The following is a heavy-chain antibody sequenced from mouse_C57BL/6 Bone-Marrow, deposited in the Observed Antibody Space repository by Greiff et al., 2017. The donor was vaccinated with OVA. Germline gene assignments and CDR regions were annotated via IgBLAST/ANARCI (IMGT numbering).Heavy chain of an antibody. V-gene: IGHV12-3*01. CDR2: ITHSGET. CDR3: AGAIFGPSFDY. CDR1: GFPITSGYY. J-gene: IGHJ2*01. Sequence: VKLQQSGPGLVKPSQSLFLTCSITGFPITSGYYWIWIRQSPGKPLEWMGYITHSGETFYNPSLQSPIAITRETSKNQFFLQLHSVTTEDTAMYYCAGAIFGPSFDYWGQGTTLTVSS.